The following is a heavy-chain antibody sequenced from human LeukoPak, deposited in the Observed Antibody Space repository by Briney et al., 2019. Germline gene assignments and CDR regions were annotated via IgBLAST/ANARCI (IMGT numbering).Heavy chain of an antibody. CDR1: GYTFTSYD. D-gene: IGHD6-13*01. CDR3: ARGPYSSSWYVQGDYYFDY. CDR2: MNPNSGNT. J-gene: IGHJ4*02. V-gene: IGHV1-8*01. Sequence: SVKVSCKASGYTFTSYDINWVRQATGQGLEWMGWMNPNSGNTGYAQKFQGRVTMTRNTSISTAYMELSSLRSEDTAVYYCARGPYSSSWYVQGDYYFDYWGQGTLVTVSS.